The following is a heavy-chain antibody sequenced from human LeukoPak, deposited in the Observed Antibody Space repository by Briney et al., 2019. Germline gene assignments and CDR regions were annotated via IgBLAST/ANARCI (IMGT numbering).Heavy chain of an antibody. Sequence: SETLSLTCTVSGGSISSSSYYWGWIRQPPGKVLVWLGSIYYSGSTYYNPSLKSRVTISVDTSKNQFSLKLSSVTAADTAVYYCARLYGSGSYYNYWGQGTLVTVSS. CDR2: IYYSGST. D-gene: IGHD3-10*01. CDR3: ARLYGSGSYYNY. V-gene: IGHV4-39*01. CDR1: GGSISSSSYY. J-gene: IGHJ4*02.